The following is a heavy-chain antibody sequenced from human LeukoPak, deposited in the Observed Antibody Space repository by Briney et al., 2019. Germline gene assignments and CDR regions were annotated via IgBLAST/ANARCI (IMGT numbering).Heavy chain of an antibody. D-gene: IGHD5-12*01. J-gene: IGHJ4*02. Sequence: ASVTVSCKASGGTFSSYAISWVRQAPGQGLEWMGRIIPILGIANYAQKFQGRVTITADKSTSTAYMELSSLRSEDTAVYYCARQLDIVATNILDYWAREPWSPSPQ. CDR3: ARQLDIVATNILDY. V-gene: IGHV1-69*04. CDR1: GGTFSSYA. CDR2: IIPILGIA.